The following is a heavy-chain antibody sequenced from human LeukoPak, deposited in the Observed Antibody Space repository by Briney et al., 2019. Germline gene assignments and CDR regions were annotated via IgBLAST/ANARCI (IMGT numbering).Heavy chain of an antibody. J-gene: IGHJ4*01. V-gene: IGHV4-59*08. D-gene: IGHD2-2*01. Sequence: SETLSLTCSVSDGSMGTYYWGWIRQPPGKRLEWIGYIYYSGSTTYNPSLKSRVTVSVDASKNQFSLKLTSMTAADTAVYYCARGRLGRQHASFFDSWGHGTLVTVSS. CDR1: DGSMGTYY. CDR3: ARGRLGRQHASFFDS. CDR2: IYYSGST.